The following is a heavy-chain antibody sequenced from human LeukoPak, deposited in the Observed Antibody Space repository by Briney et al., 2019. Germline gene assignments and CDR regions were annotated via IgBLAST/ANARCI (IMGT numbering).Heavy chain of an antibody. J-gene: IGHJ6*02. V-gene: IGHV1-69*13. Sequence: SVKVSCKASGYTFTSYGISWVRQAPGQGLEWMGGIIPIFGTANYAQKFQGRVTITADESTSTAYMELSSLRSEDTAVYYCARWGLGRLPQVETGYYYYGMDVWGQGTTVTVSS. CDR2: IIPIFGTA. CDR3: ARWGLGRLPQVETGYYYYGMDV. CDR1: GYTFTSYG. D-gene: IGHD1-14*01.